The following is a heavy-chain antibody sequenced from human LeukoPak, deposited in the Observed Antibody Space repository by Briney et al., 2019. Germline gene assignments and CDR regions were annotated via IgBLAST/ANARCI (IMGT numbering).Heavy chain of an antibody. Sequence: ASVKVSCKASGYTFTGYYMHWVRQAPGQGLEWMGRINPNSGGTNYAQKFQGWVTMTRDTSISTAYMELSRVRSDDTAVYYCARGETRYFEADYWGQGTLVTVSS. D-gene: IGHD3-9*01. CDR1: GYTFTGYY. CDR2: INPNSGGT. V-gene: IGHV1-2*04. CDR3: ARGETRYFEADY. J-gene: IGHJ4*02.